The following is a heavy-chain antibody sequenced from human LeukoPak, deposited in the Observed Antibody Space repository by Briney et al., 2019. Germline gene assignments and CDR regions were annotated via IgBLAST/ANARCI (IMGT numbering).Heavy chain of an antibody. CDR1: GYTFTSYD. CDR3: ARRRSYYDFWSGYWGSYYYGMDV. Sequence: ASVKVSCKASGYTFTSYDINWVRQAAGQGLEWMGWMNPNSGITGYAQKFQGRVTMTRNTSISTAYMELSSLRSEDTAVYYCARRRSYYDFWSGYWGSYYYGMDVWGQGTTVTVSS. J-gene: IGHJ6*02. D-gene: IGHD3-3*01. CDR2: MNPNSGIT. V-gene: IGHV1-8*01.